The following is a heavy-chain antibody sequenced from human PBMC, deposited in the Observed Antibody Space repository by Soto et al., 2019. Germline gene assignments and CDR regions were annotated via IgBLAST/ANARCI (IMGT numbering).Heavy chain of an antibody. CDR3: ARDGREASGMDV. Sequence: SETLSLTCTVSGGSISSHYWSWVRQAPGKGLEWIGHIYYRGSTTYSPSLRSRSTISVDTSNNQFSLKLNSVTTADTAVYYCARDGREASGMDVWGQGTKVTVSS. CDR2: IYYRGST. J-gene: IGHJ6*02. CDR1: GGSISSHY. V-gene: IGHV4-59*11. D-gene: IGHD1-26*01.